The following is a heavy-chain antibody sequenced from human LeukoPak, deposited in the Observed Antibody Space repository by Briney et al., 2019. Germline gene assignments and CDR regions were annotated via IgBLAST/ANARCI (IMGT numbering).Heavy chain of an antibody. D-gene: IGHD2-2*01. CDR1: GCTFSSYA. V-gene: IGHV1-69*05. Sequence: GSSVKVSCTASGCTFSSYAISWVRQAPGQGLEWMGGIIPIFGTANYAQTCKGRVTITTYESTSTAYMELSSLRSEDRAVYYCARNFPAAMSHDAFDVWGQGTMVTVSS. CDR2: IIPIFGTA. CDR3: ARNFPAAMSHDAFDV. J-gene: IGHJ3*01.